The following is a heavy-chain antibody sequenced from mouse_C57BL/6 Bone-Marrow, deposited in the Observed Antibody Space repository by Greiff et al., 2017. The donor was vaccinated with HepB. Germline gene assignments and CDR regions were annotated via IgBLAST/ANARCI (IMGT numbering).Heavy chain of an antibody. Sequence: VKLQQPGAELVKPGASVKLSCKASGYTFTSYWMHWVKQRPGQGLEWIGNINPSSGGTNYNEKFKSKATLTVDKSSSTPYMQLSSLTSEDSAVYYCARGVYHCYYSFAYWGQGTLVTVSA. V-gene: IGHV1-53*01. CDR1: GYTFTSYW. D-gene: IGHD2-3*01. J-gene: IGHJ3*01. CDR3: ARGVYHCYYSFAY. CDR2: INPSSGGT.